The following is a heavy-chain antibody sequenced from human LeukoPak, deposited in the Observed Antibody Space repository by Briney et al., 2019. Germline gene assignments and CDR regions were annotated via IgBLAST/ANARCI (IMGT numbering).Heavy chain of an antibody. CDR1: GFSFSSHS. D-gene: IGHD6-19*01. CDR3: SAQPESLAGAMYS. CDR2: ISPRSDFT. V-gene: IGHV3-23*01. J-gene: IGHJ4*02. Sequence: GGSLRLSCTASGFSFSSHSMTWVRQAPGKGLDWVSTISPRSDFTFYADSVKGRFTVSRGNSRNTLYLHMSTLRAEDTAVYYCSAQPESLAGAMYSWGQGALVTVSS.